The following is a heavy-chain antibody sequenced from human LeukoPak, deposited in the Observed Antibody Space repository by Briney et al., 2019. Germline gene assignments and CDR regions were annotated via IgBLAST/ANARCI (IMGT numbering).Heavy chain of an antibody. Sequence: GGSLRLSCAASGFTVSSKYMSWVRQAPGKGLEWVSVIYSGGSTYYADSVKGRFTISRDNSKNTLYLQMNSLRAEDTAVYYCARLRRYGGNLAFCYSGQVTLVTVSS. CDR2: IYSGGST. D-gene: IGHD4-23*01. V-gene: IGHV3-66*04. CDR3: ARLRRYGGNLAFCY. CDR1: GFTVSSKY. J-gene: IGHJ4*02.